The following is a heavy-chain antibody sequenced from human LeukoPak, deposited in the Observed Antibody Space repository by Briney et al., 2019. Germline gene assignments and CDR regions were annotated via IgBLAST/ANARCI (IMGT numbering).Heavy chain of an antibody. CDR1: GYTFTNYY. D-gene: IGHD3-10*01. CDR3: ARGGTEASSGDY. V-gene: IGHV1-2*06. CDR2: INPNSGDT. Sequence: ASVKVSCKASGYTFTNYYIHWVRQAPGQGLEWMGLINPNSGDTNYAHKFQGRGTMTRDTSISTAYMELSRLRSDDTALYYCARGGTEASSGDYWGQGALVTVSS. J-gene: IGHJ4*02.